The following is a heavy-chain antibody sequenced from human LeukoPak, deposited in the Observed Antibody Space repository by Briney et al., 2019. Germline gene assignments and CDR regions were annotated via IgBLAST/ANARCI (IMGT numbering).Heavy chain of an antibody. Sequence: ASVKVSCTASGYTFTSYGISWVRQAPGQGPEWMGWISAYNGNTNYAQKLQGRVTMTTDTSTSTAYMELRSLKSDDTAVYYCARGEQWLVAYAYWGQGTLVTVSS. J-gene: IGHJ4*02. D-gene: IGHD6-19*01. CDR2: ISAYNGNT. CDR3: ARGEQWLVAYAY. CDR1: GYTFTSYG. V-gene: IGHV1-18*01.